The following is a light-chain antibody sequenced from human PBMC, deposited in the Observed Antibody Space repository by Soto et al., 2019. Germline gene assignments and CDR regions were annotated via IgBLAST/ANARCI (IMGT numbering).Light chain of an antibody. Sequence: DIQMTQSPSTLSASVGDRVTITCRASQSISSWLAWYQQKPGKAPKLLIYQASSLESGVPSRFSGSGSGTEFTLTIISLKPEDFATYYCQQYNINSETFGQGTKVEIK. J-gene: IGKJ1*01. V-gene: IGKV1-5*03. CDR2: QAS. CDR3: QQYNINSET. CDR1: QSISSW.